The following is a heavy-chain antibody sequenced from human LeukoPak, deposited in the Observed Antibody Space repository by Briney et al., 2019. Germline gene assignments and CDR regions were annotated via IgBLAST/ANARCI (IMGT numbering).Heavy chain of an antibody. CDR1: GFTFRNYV. CDR2: TSSDLNVK. J-gene: IGHJ4*02. V-gene: IGHV3-30-3*01. Sequence: GGSLRLSCAASGFTFRNYVIHWVRQAPGKGLEWVAVTSSDLNVKLYADSVKGRFTITRDNSRSTLYLQMNSLRPEDTAIYYCAREGYYGSGSPPSLYFDYWGQGTLVTVSS. CDR3: AREGYYGSGSPPSLYFDY. D-gene: IGHD3-10*01.